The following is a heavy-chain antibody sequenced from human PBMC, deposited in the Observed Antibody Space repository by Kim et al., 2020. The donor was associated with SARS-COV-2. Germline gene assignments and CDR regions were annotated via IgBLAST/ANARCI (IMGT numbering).Heavy chain of an antibody. D-gene: IGHD3-10*01. CDR1: GFTFSSYA. CDR2: ISYDGSNK. Sequence: GGSLRLSCAASGFTFSSYAMHWVRQAPGKGLEWVAVISYDGSNKYYADSVKGRFTISRDNSKNTLYLQMNSLRAEDTAVYYCARDPMVRGAATHAFDIWGQGTMVTVSS. V-gene: IGHV3-30*04. CDR3: ARDPMVRGAATHAFDI. J-gene: IGHJ3*02.